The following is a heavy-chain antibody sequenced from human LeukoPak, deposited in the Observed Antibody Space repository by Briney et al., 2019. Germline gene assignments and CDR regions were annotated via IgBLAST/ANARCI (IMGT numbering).Heavy chain of an antibody. V-gene: IGHV3-23*01. CDR3: AKDGYYGSGSYYNGGY. J-gene: IGHJ4*02. Sequence: GGSLRPSCAASGFTFSSYAMSWVRQAPGKGLEWVSAISGSGGSTYYADSVKGRFTISRDNSKNTLYLQMNSLRAEDTAVYYCAKDGYYGSGSYYNGGYWGQGTLVTVSS. CDR1: GFTFSSYA. CDR2: ISGSGGST. D-gene: IGHD3-10*01.